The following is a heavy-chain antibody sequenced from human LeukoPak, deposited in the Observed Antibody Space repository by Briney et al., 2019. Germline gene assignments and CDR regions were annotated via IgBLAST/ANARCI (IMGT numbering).Heavy chain of an antibody. J-gene: IGHJ4*02. CDR3: VKDPSRSYGQD. V-gene: IGHV3-23*01. CDR2: ISGSGGST. D-gene: IGHD5-18*01. CDR1: GFTFSSYA. Sequence: PGGSLRLSCAASGFTFSSYAMSWVRQAPGKGLEWVSAISGSGGSTYYADSVKGRFTISRDNSKNTLYLQMSSLRAEDTAVYYCVKDPSRSYGQDWGQGTLVTVSS.